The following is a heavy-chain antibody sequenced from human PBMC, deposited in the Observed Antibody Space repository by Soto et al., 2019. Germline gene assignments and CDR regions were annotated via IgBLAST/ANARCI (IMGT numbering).Heavy chain of an antibody. Sequence: QVQLQESGPGLVKPSDTLSLTCTVSGASVSSGSSYWSWIRQPPGKGLEWIGYIYNSGSTNYNPSLKSRVTISADTSRNQFSLKLSSVTAADTALYYCVRDGNTWGQGTLVTVSS. V-gene: IGHV4-61*01. CDR2: IYNSGST. CDR1: GASVSSGSSY. CDR3: VRDGNT. J-gene: IGHJ5*02.